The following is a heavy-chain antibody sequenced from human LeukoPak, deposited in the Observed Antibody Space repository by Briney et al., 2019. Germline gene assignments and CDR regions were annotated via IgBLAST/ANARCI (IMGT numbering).Heavy chain of an antibody. J-gene: IGHJ4*02. CDR3: ARDLITMIVVVSEYYFDY. Sequence: ESGGSLRLSCAASGFTFSSYGMSWVRQAPGKGLEWVANIKQDGSEKYYVDSVKGRFTISRDNAKNSLYLQMNSLRAEDTAVYYCARDLITMIVVVSEYYFDYWGQGTLVTVSS. CDR1: GFTFSSYG. CDR2: IKQDGSEK. D-gene: IGHD3-22*01. V-gene: IGHV3-7*01.